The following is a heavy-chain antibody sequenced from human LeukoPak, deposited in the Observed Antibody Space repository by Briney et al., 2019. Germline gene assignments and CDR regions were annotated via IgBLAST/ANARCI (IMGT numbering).Heavy chain of an antibody. J-gene: IGHJ5*02. CDR3: AKAYSSSWSNNWFDP. Sequence: GGSLRLSCAASGFTFSSYGMHWVRRAPGKGLEWVAVISYDGSNKYYADSVKGRFTISRDNSKNTLYLQMNSLRAEDTAVYYCAKAYSSSWSNNWFDPWGQGTLATVSS. D-gene: IGHD6-13*01. CDR2: ISYDGSNK. V-gene: IGHV3-30*18. CDR1: GFTFSSYG.